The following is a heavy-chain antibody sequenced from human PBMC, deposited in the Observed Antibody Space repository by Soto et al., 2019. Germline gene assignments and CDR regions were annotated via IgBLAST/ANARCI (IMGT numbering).Heavy chain of an antibody. CDR2: ISYDGSNK. CDR3: AKGSTAMTYFDY. J-gene: IGHJ4*02. CDR1: GFTFSSYG. V-gene: IGHV3-30*18. D-gene: IGHD5-18*01. Sequence: QVQLVESGGGVVRPGRSLRLSCAASGFTFSSYGMHWVRQAPGKGLEWVAVISYDGSNKYYADSVKGRFTISRDNSKNTLYLQTNSLRAEDTAVYYCAKGSTAMTYFDYWGQGTLVTVSS.